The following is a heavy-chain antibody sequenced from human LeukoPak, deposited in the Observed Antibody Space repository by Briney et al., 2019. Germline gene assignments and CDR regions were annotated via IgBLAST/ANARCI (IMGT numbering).Heavy chain of an antibody. J-gene: IGHJ4*02. CDR1: GSTLSSYS. V-gene: IGHV3-48*01. CDR3: STAKFEY. CDR2: ISISGSTI. Sequence: PGGSLRLSCAATGSTLSSYSMNWVRQAPGKGLEWVSHISISGSTIHYADSVRGRFTISRDSAKNSLYLQMNSLRADDTAVYYCSTAKFEYWGQGTLLTVSS.